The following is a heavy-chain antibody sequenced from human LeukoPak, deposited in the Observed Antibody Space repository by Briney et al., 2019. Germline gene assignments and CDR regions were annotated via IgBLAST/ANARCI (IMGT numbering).Heavy chain of an antibody. V-gene: IGHV3-74*01. CDR2: IEGGAIDT. D-gene: IGHD6-13*01. J-gene: IGHJ4*02. CDR3: ARATRSSWHVCDY. CDR1: GFIFSLYW. Sequence: GGSLRLSCKASGFIFSLYWMHWVRQVPGKGLVWVSRIEGGAIDTDYADFVKGRFTISRDNAKNSLYLQMNSLRPEDTALYYCARATRSSWHVCDYWGQGALVTVSS.